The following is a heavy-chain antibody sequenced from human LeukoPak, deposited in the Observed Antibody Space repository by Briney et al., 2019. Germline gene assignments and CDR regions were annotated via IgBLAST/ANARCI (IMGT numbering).Heavy chain of an antibody. Sequence: GGSLRLSCAASGFSFSSYWMHWVRQAPGKGLVWVARISPDGSSALSADSVRGRFTISRDNANNTLYLQLNSLRAEDTAVYYCARVSFCPRCHFDYWGQGTLVTVSS. V-gene: IGHV3-74*03. CDR3: ARVSFCPRCHFDY. D-gene: IGHD2/OR15-2a*01. CDR2: ISPDGSSA. J-gene: IGHJ4*02. CDR1: GFSFSSYW.